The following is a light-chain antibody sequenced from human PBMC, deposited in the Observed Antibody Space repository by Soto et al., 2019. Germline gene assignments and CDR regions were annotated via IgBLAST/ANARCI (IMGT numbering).Light chain of an antibody. CDR2: TAS. Sequence: DIQMTQSPSSLSASVGDRVTITCRASHSITNYLNWYQHKRGKAPKLLIYTASTLKSGVPLRFSGSRSVTDFTFTIRGLQPYDFATYYCQQSYSTPTLGPGTKVEI. J-gene: IGKJ1*01. CDR1: HSITNY. V-gene: IGKV1-39*01. CDR3: QQSYSTPT.